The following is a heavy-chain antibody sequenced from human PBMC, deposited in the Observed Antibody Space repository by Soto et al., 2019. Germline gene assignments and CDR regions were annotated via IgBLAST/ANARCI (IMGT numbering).Heavy chain of an antibody. Sequence: GGSLRLSCAASGFTFANYWIHLFRQSPFKWLVWVSRVDNDGSSATYADSVKGRFTISRDNAKNTLYLQMNSLRAEDTAVYYCAKDRLGNDFWSGYHPFDYWGQGTLVTVSS. CDR1: GFTFANYW. D-gene: IGHD3-3*01. CDR3: AKDRLGNDFWSGYHPFDY. CDR2: VDNDGSSA. J-gene: IGHJ4*02. V-gene: IGHV3-74*01.